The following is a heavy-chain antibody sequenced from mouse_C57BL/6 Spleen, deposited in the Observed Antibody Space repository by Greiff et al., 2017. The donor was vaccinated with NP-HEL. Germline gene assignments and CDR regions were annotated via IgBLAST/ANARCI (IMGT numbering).Heavy chain of an antibody. V-gene: IGHV1-64*01. J-gene: IGHJ2*01. CDR3: ARRGAYYSNSAYYDY. CDR1: GYTFTSYW. CDR2: IHPNSGST. D-gene: IGHD2-5*01. Sequence: QVQLQQPGAELVKPGASVKLSCKASGYTFTSYWMHWVKQRPGQGLEWIGMIHPNSGSTNYNEKVKGKATLTVDKSSSTAYMQLSSLTSEDSAVYYCARRGAYYSNSAYYDYWGQGTTLTVAS.